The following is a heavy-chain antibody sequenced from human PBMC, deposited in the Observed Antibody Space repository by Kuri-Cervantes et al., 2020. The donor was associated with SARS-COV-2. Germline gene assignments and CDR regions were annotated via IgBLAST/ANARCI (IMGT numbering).Heavy chain of an antibody. V-gene: IGHV2-70*11. Sequence: SGPTLVKPTQTLTLTCTFSGFSLSTSGMCVSWIRQPPGKALEWLARIDWDDDKYYSTSLKTRLTIPKDTSKNQVVLTMTNMDPVDTATYYCARSTNPSSSGNWFDPRGQGTLVTVSS. CDR3: ARSTNPSSSGNWFDP. D-gene: IGHD6-6*01. J-gene: IGHJ5*02. CDR2: IDWDDDK. CDR1: GFSLSTSGMC.